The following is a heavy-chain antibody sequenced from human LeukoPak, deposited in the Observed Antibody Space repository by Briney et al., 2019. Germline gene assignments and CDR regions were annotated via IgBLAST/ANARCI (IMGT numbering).Heavy chain of an antibody. CDR3: AKDIVPQVYYYYGMDV. CDR2: ISGDGGST. V-gene: IGHV3-43*02. J-gene: IGHJ6*02. CDR1: GFTFDDYA. Sequence: GGSLRLSCAASGFTFDDYAMHWVRQAPGKGLDWVSLISGDGGSTYYADSVKGRFTISRDNSKNSLYLQMNSLRTEDTALYYCAKDIVPQVYYYYGMDVWGQGTTVTVSS.